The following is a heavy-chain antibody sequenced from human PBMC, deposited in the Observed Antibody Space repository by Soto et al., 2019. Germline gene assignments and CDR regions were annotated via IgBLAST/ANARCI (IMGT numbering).Heavy chain of an antibody. Sequence: EVQLLESGGGLVQPGGSLRLSCAASGFTFSSYAMSWVRQAPGKGLEWVSAIGVGGGITYYADSVKDRFTISRDNSKNALYLQLNSLRAEDTAVYYCVLWPPYYFDYWGQGTLVTVSS. D-gene: IGHD3-10*01. J-gene: IGHJ4*02. CDR1: GFTFSSYA. CDR3: VLWPPYYFDY. V-gene: IGHV3-23*01. CDR2: IGVGGGIT.